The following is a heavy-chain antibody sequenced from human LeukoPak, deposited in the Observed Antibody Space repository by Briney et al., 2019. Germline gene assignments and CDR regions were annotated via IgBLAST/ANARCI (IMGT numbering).Heavy chain of an antibody. CDR2: ISGSGGST. D-gene: IGHD6-13*01. V-gene: IGHV3-23*01. Sequence: GGSLRLSCAASGFTFSSYAMSWVRQAPGKGLEWVSAISGSGGSTYYADSVKGRFTISRDNSKNTLYLQMNSLRAEDTAVYYCAKDHWALGSSWYRWFDPWGQGTLVTVSS. J-gene: IGHJ5*02. CDR1: GFTFSSYA. CDR3: AKDHWALGSSWYRWFDP.